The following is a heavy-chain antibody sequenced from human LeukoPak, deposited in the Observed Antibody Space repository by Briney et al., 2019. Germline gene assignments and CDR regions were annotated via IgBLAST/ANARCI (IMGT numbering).Heavy chain of an antibody. CDR3: ARDPVYDYVWGSYRPYYFDY. CDR1: GFTFSSYG. CDR2: IWYDGSNK. D-gene: IGHD3-16*02. J-gene: IGHJ4*02. Sequence: GGSLRLSCAASGFTFSSYGMHWVRQAPGKGLEWMAVIWYDGSNKYYADSVKGRFTISRDNAKNSLYLQMNSLGAEDTAVYYCARDPVYDYVWGSYRPYYFDYWGQGTLVTVSS. V-gene: IGHV3-33*01.